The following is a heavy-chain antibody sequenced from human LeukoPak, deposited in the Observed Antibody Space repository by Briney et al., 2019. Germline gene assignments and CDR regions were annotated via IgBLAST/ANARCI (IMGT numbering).Heavy chain of an antibody. Sequence: ASVKVSCKASGYTFTSYGISWVRQAPGQGLEWMGWISAYNGNTNYAQKLQGRVTMTTDTSTSTAYMELSSLRSEDTAVYYCAREEYCTNGVCYSFLFGYWGQGTLVTVSS. J-gene: IGHJ4*02. CDR1: GYTFTSYG. D-gene: IGHD2-8*01. CDR3: AREEYCTNGVCYSFLFGY. V-gene: IGHV1-18*01. CDR2: ISAYNGNT.